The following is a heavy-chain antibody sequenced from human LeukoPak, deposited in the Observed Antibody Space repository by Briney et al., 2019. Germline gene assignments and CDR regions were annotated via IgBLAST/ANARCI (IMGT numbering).Heavy chain of an antibody. J-gene: IGHJ4*02. CDR2: IRYDGSNK. V-gene: IGHV3-30*02. CDR3: ARDHQAGYFDWLLYERLDEEAWDY. Sequence: GGSLRLSCAASGFTFSSYGMHWVRQAPGKGLEWVAFIRYDGSNKYYADSVKGRFTISRDNSKNTLYLQMNSLRAEDTAVYYCARDHQAGYFDWLLYERLDEEAWDYWGQGTLVTVSS. D-gene: IGHD3-9*01. CDR1: GFTFSSYG.